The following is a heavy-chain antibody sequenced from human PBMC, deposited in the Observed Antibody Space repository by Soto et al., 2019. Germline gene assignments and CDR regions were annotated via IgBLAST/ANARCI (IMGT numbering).Heavy chain of an antibody. D-gene: IGHD5-12*01. J-gene: IGHJ6*02. V-gene: IGHV1-18*01. CDR3: ARKDGYFAIYAMDV. Sequence: GASVKVSCKASGYSFSSYGISWVRQAPGQGLEWMGWLNANNGNTNYAEKFKGRVTMTRDTSTSTAFMELRSLRSDDTAVYYCARKDGYFAIYAMDVWG. CDR1: GYSFSSYG. CDR2: LNANNGNT.